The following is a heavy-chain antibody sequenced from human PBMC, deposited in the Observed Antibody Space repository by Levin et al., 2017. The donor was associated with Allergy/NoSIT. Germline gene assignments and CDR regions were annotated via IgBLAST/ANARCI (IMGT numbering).Heavy chain of an antibody. J-gene: IGHJ3*02. D-gene: IGHD2-15*01. Sequence: GGSLRLSCAASGFTFSSYGMHWVRQAPGKGLEWVAVISYDGSNKYYADSVKGRFTISRDNSKNTLYLQMNSLRAEDTAVYYCARQYCSGGSCYSVHDAFDIWGQGTMVTVSS. V-gene: IGHV3-30*03. CDR2: ISYDGSNK. CDR1: GFTFSSYG. CDR3: ARQYCSGGSCYSVHDAFDI.